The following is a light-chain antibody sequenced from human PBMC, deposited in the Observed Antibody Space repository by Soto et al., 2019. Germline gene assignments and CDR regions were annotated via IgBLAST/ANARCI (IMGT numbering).Light chain of an antibody. V-gene: IGKV1-9*01. CDR3: LQLNSYPYT. CDR2: AAS. Sequence: DIQLTQSPSFLSASVGDRVILTCRASQGISSYLAWYQQKPGKAPKLLIYAASTLQSGVPSRFSGSESGTEFTLTINRLQPEDFATYYCLQLNSYPYTFGQGTKLEIK. J-gene: IGKJ2*01. CDR1: QGISSY.